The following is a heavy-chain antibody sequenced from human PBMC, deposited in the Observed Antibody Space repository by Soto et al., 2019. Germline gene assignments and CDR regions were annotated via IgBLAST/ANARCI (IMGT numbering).Heavy chain of an antibody. J-gene: IGHJ4*02. CDR2: IHHSGST. CDR3: ARDQGSHPGD. V-gene: IGHV4-4*02. Sequence: QVQLQESGPGRVRPSGTVSLTCAVSDVSISSDNWWSWVRQPPGKALEWIGEIHHSGSTNYNPSLKSRVTMSVVPSKDLFSLTLNSVTAADTAFYYCARDQGSHPGDWGQGTLVSVSS. CDR1: DVSISSDNW. D-gene: IGHD6-13*01.